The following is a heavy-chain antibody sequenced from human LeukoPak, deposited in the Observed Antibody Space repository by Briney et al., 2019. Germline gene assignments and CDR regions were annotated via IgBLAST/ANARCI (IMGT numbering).Heavy chain of an antibody. CDR1: GFTFSSYA. CDR3: ANSNRIYYYYGMDV. V-gene: IGHV3-23*01. J-gene: IGHJ6*02. Sequence: GGSLRLSCAASGFTFSSYAMGWVRQAPGKGLEWVSAISGSGGSTYYADSVKGRFTISRDNSKNTLYLQMNSLRAEDTAVYYCANSNRIYYYYGMDVWGQGTTVTVSS. CDR2: ISGSGGST.